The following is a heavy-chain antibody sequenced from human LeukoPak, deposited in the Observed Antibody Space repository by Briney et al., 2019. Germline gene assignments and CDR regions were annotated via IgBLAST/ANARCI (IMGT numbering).Heavy chain of an antibody. Sequence: ESGPALVKPTQTLTLTCTFSGFSLSTSGMRVSWIRQPPGKGLEWIGYIFSSGRTNYNPALKSRVTISADTSKNQFSLKLTSATAADTAVYFCARHRETYYESSHMGFDPWGQGSLVIVSS. CDR1: GFSLSTSGMR. V-gene: IGHV4-61*08. D-gene: IGHD3-22*01. J-gene: IGHJ5*02. CDR2: IFSSGRT. CDR3: ARHRETYYESSHMGFDP.